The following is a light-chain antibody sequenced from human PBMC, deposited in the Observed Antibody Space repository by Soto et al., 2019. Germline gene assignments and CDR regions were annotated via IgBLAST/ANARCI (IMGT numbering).Light chain of an antibody. CDR2: DAS. J-gene: IGKJ1*01. CDR1: QVIGNE. Sequence: DIQMTQSPSALSASVGDRVTITCRASQVIGNELGWYQQKPGRVPKRLIYDASTLQSGVPSRFSGSGSGTEFTLTISRLQPEDFATYYCLQSNAYLWKFGQGTKVEL. V-gene: IGKV1-17*01. CDR3: LQSNAYLWK.